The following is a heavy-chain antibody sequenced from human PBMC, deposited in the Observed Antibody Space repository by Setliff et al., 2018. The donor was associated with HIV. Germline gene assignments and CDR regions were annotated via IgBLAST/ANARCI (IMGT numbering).Heavy chain of an antibody. CDR3: ARVVGYSGYDFGYMDV. D-gene: IGHD5-12*01. CDR2: ISSSSSYI. CDR1: GFSFSSYS. V-gene: IGHV3-21*01. Sequence: PGGSLRLSCGASGFSFSSYSMNWVRQAPGKGLECVSSISSSSSYIYYADSAKGRFTISRDNAKNSLYLQMNSLRAEDTAVYYCARVVGYSGYDFGYMDVWGKGTTVTV. J-gene: IGHJ6*03.